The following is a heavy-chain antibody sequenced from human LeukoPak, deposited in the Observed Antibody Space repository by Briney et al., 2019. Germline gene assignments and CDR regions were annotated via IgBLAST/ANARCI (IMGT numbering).Heavy chain of an antibody. J-gene: IGHJ5*02. CDR3: AGGACGSGSYAKWFDP. CDR1: GVSISSNLYC. Sequence: PAETLSLTCTVSGVSISSNLYCWIWIPQPAGKELDSVGRSGSSRTTNYNPSLKSRVTISVERSKKQLYLMLNSVTDAGTDVYYCAGGACGSGSYAKWFDPWGKGTLVIVSS. V-gene: IGHV4-61*02. D-gene: IGHD3-10*01. CDR2: SGSSRTT.